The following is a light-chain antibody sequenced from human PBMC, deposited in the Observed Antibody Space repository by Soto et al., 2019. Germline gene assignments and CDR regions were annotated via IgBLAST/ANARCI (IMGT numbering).Light chain of an antibody. J-gene: IGKJ1*01. CDR3: QQNNSWPPWT. V-gene: IGKV3-15*01. CDR2: GAS. CDR1: QSVSSN. Sequence: EIVMTQSPATLSVSPGERATLSCRASQSVSSNLAWYQQKPGQAPRLLIYGASTRAPGIPARFSRSGSGTEFSLTISSMQSEDFAVYNCQQNNSWPPWTLGQGTKVEIK.